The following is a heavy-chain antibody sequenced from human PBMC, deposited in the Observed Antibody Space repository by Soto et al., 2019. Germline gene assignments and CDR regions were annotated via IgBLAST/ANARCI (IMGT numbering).Heavy chain of an antibody. CDR1: GFTFTRYS. Sequence: GGSLRLSCAASGFTFTRYSMNWVRQAPGKGLEWVSSISSTTNYIYYGDSMKGRFTISRDNAKNSLYLEMNSLRAEDTAVYYCAIDPSTGYADFWGQGTLVTVSS. CDR3: AIDPSTGYADF. V-gene: IGHV3-21*06. J-gene: IGHJ4*02. CDR2: ISSTTNYI. D-gene: IGHD5-12*01.